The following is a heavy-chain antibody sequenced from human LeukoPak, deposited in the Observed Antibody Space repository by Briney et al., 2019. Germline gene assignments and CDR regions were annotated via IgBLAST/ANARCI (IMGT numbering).Heavy chain of an antibody. CDR2: IRYDGSNK. J-gene: IGHJ3*02. CDR1: GFTFSSYG. D-gene: IGHD2-2*01. V-gene: IGHV3-30*02. Sequence: GGSLRLSCAASGFTFSSYGMHWVRQAPGKGLEWVAFIRYDGSNKYYADSVKGRFTISRDNSKNTLYLQMNSLRAEDTAVYYCYCSSTSHDAFDIWGQGTMVTVSS. CDR3: YCSSTSHDAFDI.